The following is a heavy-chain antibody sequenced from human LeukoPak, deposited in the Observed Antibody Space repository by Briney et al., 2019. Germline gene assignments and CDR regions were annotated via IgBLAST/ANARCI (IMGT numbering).Heavy chain of an antibody. CDR1: GFTFSSYD. Sequence: GSLRLSCAASGFTFSSYDMHWVRQATGKGLEWVSAIGTAGDTYYPGSVKGRFTISRDNSKNTLYLQMNSLRAEDTAVYYCAKGGSGSSTVQAFDIWGQGTMVTVSS. J-gene: IGHJ3*02. V-gene: IGHV3-13*01. CDR3: AKGGSGSSTVQAFDI. D-gene: IGHD1-26*01. CDR2: IGTAGDT.